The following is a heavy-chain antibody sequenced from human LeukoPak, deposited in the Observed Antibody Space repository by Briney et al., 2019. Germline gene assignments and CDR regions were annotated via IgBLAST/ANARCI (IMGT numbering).Heavy chain of an antibody. CDR3: AREVAIGRAAMEGLLH. J-gene: IGHJ4*02. CDR2: INTNTGNP. Sequence: ASVKVSCKASGYTFTGYYMHWVRQAPGQGLEWMGWINTNTGNPAYAQGFTGRFVFSLDTSVSTAYLQISSLKADDTAVYYCAREVAIGRAAMEGLLHWGQGTLVTVSS. D-gene: IGHD5-18*01. V-gene: IGHV7-4-1*02. CDR1: GYTFTGYY.